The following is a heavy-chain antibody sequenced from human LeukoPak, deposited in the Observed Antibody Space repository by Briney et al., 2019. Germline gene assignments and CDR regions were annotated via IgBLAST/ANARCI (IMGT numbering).Heavy chain of an antibody. J-gene: IGHJ4*02. CDR1: GYNFIYYY. D-gene: IGHD3-10*01. Sequence: ASVKVSCKTSGYNFIYYYIHWVRQAPGQGLEWMALINPSGGSTSYAQKFQGRVTMTRDTSTSTVYMELRSLRSEDTAVYYCGRDFSSVHRGEVTYYWGQGTLVTVSS. CDR3: GRDFSSVHRGEVTYY. V-gene: IGHV1-46*01. CDR2: INPSGGST.